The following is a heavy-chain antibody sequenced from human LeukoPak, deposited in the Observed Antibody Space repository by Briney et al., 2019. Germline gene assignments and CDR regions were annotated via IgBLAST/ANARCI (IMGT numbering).Heavy chain of an antibody. CDR2: ISEDGGTT. CDR1: GFTFTDFV. V-gene: IGHV3-43*02. D-gene: IGHD2-21*02. J-gene: IGHJ6*03. CDR3: AKSGLGDHAIFAGRGSPYYYYYLDV. Sequence: GGSLRLSCTASGFTFTDFVMQWVRQVPGKRLEWVALISEDGGTTDYASSVEGRFTISRDNTQNSLFLEMNNLGTEDTALYHCAKSGLGDHAIFAGRGSPYYYYYLDVWGKGTTVIVSS.